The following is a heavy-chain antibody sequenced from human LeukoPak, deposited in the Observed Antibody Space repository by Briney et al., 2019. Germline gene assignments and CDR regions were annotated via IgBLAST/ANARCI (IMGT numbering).Heavy chain of an antibody. V-gene: IGHV1-69*05. CDR2: IIPIFGTA. CDR3: ARDDLPYYGSGRSFDY. D-gene: IGHD3-10*01. CDR1: GGTFSSYA. Sequence: SVKVSCKASGGTFSSYAISWVRQAPGQGLEWMGGIIPIFGTANYAQKFQGRVTITTDESTSTAYMELSSLRSEDTAVYYCARDDLPYYGSGRSFDYWGQGTLVTVSS. J-gene: IGHJ4*02.